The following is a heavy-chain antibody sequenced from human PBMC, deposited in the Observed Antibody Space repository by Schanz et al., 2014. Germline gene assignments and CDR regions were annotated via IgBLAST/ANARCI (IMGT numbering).Heavy chain of an antibody. CDR1: GFTFNSYA. D-gene: IGHD5-12*01. V-gene: IGHV3-23*04. J-gene: IGHJ4*02. Sequence: EVRLVESGGGLVQPGGSLRLSCAASGFTFNSYAMTWVRQAPGKGLEWVSTISASGGSTYYADSVKGRFTISRDNSKNTLYLHMNTLRSEDTAVYSCARGIGGYGANNYFDYWGQGTLVTVSS. CDR2: ISASGGST. CDR3: ARGIGGYGANNYFDY.